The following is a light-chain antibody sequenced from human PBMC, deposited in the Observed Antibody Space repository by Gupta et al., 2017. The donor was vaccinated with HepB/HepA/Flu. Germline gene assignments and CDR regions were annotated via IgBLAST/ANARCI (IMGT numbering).Light chain of an antibody. CDR1: SCHSSYA. CDR3: PTEVTGSGDV. CDR2: VNSDGSH. V-gene: IGLV4-69*01. Sequence: QLVLPQSPSASASLGASVKLTCTLSSCHSSYAIAWHQQEPEKGPRYLMKVNSDGSHSKGDGIPGRVSGSSSGADPFTTISRHQAEDDAYYYHPTEVTGSGDVFGTGTKLTVL. J-gene: IGLJ1*01.